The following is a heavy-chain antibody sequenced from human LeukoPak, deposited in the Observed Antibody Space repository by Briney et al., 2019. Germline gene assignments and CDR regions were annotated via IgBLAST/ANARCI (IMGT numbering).Heavy chain of an antibody. CDR3: ARVDDLDAFDT. CDR1: GFTFSRFA. Sequence: GGSLRLSCAASGFTFSRFAMSWVRQAPGKGLEWVAVIADDGSNKYYADSVKGRFTISRDNSNNTLYLQMNSLRVEDTAVYYCARVDDLDAFDTWGQGTLVTVSS. V-gene: IGHV3-30*03. CDR2: IADDGSNK. J-gene: IGHJ3*02. D-gene: IGHD2-2*03.